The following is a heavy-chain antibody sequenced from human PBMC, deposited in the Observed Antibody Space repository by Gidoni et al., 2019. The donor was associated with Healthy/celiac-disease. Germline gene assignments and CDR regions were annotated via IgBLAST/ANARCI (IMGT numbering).Heavy chain of an antibody. V-gene: IGHV3-48*03. CDR1: GFPFSSYE. D-gene: IGHD3-16*02. J-gene: IGHJ6*02. Sequence: EVQLVESGGGLVQPGGSLRLSCAASGFPFSSYEMNWVRQAPGKGLEWVSYISSSGSTIYYADSVKGRFTISRDNAKNSLYLQMNSLRAEDTAVYYCARDGYRDYYYYGMDVWGQGTTVTVSS. CDR3: ARDGYRDYYYYGMDV. CDR2: ISSSGSTI.